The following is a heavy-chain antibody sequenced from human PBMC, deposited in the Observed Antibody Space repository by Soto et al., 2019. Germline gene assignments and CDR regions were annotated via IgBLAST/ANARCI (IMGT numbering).Heavy chain of an antibody. D-gene: IGHD2-2*01. CDR1: GFTFSSYS. CDR3: ARRHCSSTSCSAWFDY. V-gene: IGHV3-48*01. Sequence: GGSLILSCAASGFTFSSYSMNWVRQAPGKGLEWVSYISSSSSTIYYADSVKGRFTISRDNAKNSLYLQMNSLRAEDTAVYYCARRHCSSTSCSAWFDYWGQGTLVTSPQ. CDR2: ISSSSSTI. J-gene: IGHJ4*02.